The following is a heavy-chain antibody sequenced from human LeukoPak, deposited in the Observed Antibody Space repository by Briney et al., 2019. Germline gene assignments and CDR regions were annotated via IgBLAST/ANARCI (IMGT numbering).Heavy chain of an antibody. V-gene: IGHV3-23*01. CDR1: GFTFSSYA. CDR3: ANDVVVVPAARYNWFDA. Sequence: AGGSLRLSCAASGFTFSSYAMSWVRQAPGKGLEWVSAISGSGGSTYYADSVKGRFTISRDNSKNTLYLQMNSLRAEYTAVYYCANDVVVVPAARYNWFDAWGQGSLVTVSS. D-gene: IGHD2-2*01. J-gene: IGHJ5*02. CDR2: ISGSGGST.